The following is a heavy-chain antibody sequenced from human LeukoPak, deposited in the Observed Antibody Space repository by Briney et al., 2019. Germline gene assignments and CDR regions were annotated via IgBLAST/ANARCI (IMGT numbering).Heavy chain of an antibody. CDR1: GYTFTSYG. J-gene: IGHJ4*02. Sequence: GASVKVSFKASGYTFTSYGISWVRQAPGQGLEWMGWISAYNGNTNYAQKLQGRVTMTTDTSTSTAYMELRSLRSDDTAVYYCARDRDPHYDILTEDFDYWGQGTLVTVSS. V-gene: IGHV1-18*01. CDR3: ARDRDPHYDILTEDFDY. D-gene: IGHD3-9*01. CDR2: ISAYNGNT.